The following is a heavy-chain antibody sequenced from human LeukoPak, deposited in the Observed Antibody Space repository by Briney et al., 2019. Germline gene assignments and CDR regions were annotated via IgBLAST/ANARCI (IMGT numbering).Heavy chain of an antibody. V-gene: IGHV4-59*01. J-gene: IGHJ5*02. CDR3: ARRRCSSTSCYAYRVVVNWFDP. CDR2: IYYSGST. CDR1: GGSISSYY. Sequence: PSETLSLTCTVSGGSISSYYWSWIRQPPGKGLEWIGYIYYSGSTNYNPSLKSRVTISVDTSKNQFSLKLSSVTAADTAVYYCARRRCSSTSCYAYRVVVNWFDPWGQGTLVTVSS. D-gene: IGHD2-2*01.